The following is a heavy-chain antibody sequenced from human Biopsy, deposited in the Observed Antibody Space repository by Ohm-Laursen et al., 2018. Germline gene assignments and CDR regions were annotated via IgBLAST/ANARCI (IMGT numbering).Heavy chain of an antibody. D-gene: IGHD1-20*01. CDR2: MNHGGST. V-gene: IGHV4-34*01. J-gene: IGHJ4*02. CDR1: GGSFSGYY. CDR3: ARGSNWNDWSFDY. Sequence: SETLSLTCAVYGGSFSGYYWSWIRQPPGKGLEWIGEMNHGGSTNYNSSLKSRVTISVYTSKNQFSLKLNSVTAADTAVYYCARGSNWNDWSFDYWGQGTVVTVPS.